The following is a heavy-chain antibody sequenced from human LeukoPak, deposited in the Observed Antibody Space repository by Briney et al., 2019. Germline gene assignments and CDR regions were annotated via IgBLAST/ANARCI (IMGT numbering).Heavy chain of an antibody. Sequence: GGSLRLSCAASGFTFSSYSMNWVRQAPGKGLEWVSSISSSSSHIYYADSVKGRFTISRDNAKNSLYLQMNSLRAEDTAVYYCAREFEYSSSSGFDYWGQGTLVTVSS. D-gene: IGHD6-6*01. CDR2: ISSSSSHI. V-gene: IGHV3-21*01. CDR1: GFTFSSYS. J-gene: IGHJ4*02. CDR3: AREFEYSSSSGFDY.